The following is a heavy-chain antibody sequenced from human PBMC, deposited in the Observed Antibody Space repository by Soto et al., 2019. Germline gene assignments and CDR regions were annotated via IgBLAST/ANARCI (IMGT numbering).Heavy chain of an antibody. CDR3: AAGTGRTDLDY. J-gene: IGHJ4*02. CDR1: GFDFSKAW. CDR2: LKSKTDGGTT. V-gene: IGHV3-15*01. Sequence: EVQLVESGGGLVKPGGSLRLSCAASGFDFSKAWMSWVRQAPGKGLEWVGRLKSKTDGGTTVYAAPVKGRFTISRDDSKNTLYLQMSSLNTEDTAVYYCAAGTGRTDLDYWGQGTLVTVSS. D-gene: IGHD2-2*01.